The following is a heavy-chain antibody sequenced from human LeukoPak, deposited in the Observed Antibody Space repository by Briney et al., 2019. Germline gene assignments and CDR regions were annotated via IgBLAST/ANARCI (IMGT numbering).Heavy chain of an antibody. J-gene: IGHJ5*02. CDR3: ARHVRMAYDSSGYSYGNWFDP. CDR1: GGSISTYY. Sequence: PSETLSLTCTVPGGSISTYYWTWIRQSPGMGLERVGYIYDSGTTKYNPSLKSRVTISVDTSKNQFSLKLSSVTAADTAVYYCARHVRMAYDSSGYSYGNWFDPWGQGTLVTVSS. V-gene: IGHV4-59*08. CDR2: IYDSGTT. D-gene: IGHD3-22*01.